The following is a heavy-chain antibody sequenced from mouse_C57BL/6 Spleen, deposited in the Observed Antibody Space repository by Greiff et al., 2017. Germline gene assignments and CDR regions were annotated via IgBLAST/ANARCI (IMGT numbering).Heavy chain of an antibody. CDR3: ARSPTNWDGFAY. V-gene: IGHV7-3*01. J-gene: IGHJ3*01. D-gene: IGHD4-1*02. Sequence: EVHLVESGGGLVQPGGSLSLSCAASGFTFTDYYMSWVRQPPGKALEWLGFIRNKANGYTTEYSASVKGRFTISRDNSQSILYLQMNALRAEDSATYYCARSPTNWDGFAYWGQGTLVTVSA. CDR1: GFTFTDYY. CDR2: IRNKANGYTT.